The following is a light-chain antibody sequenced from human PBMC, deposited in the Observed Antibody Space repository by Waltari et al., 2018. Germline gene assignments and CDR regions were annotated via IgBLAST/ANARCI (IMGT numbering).Light chain of an antibody. CDR1: QSVSSY. J-gene: IGKJ4*01. CDR2: DAS. CDR3: QQRSNWPLT. V-gene: IGKV3-11*01. Sequence: EIVLTQSPATLSLFPGERATLSCRASQSVSSYLAWYQQKPGQAPRLVIYDASNMATGIPARFSGSGSGTDFTLTISSLEPEDFAVYYCQQRSNWPLTFGGGTRVEIK.